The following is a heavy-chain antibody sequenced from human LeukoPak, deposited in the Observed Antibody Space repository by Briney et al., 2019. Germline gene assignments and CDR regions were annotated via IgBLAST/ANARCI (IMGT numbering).Heavy chain of an antibody. CDR3: AKGRLRFGEWFDP. J-gene: IGHJ5*02. Sequence: ASVKVSCKASGYTFTGYYMHWVRQAPGQGLEWMGWINPNSGGTNYAQKFQGWVTMTRDTSISTAYMELSRLRSDDTAVYYCAKGRLRFGEWFDPWGQGTLVTVSS. CDR2: INPNSGGT. D-gene: IGHD3-10*01. CDR1: GYTFTGYY. V-gene: IGHV1-2*04.